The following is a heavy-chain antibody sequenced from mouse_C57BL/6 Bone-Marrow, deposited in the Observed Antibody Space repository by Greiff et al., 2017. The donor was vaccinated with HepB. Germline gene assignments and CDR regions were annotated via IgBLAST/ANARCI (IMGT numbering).Heavy chain of an antibody. V-gene: IGHV1-47*01. D-gene: IGHD2-3*01. J-gene: IGHJ2*01. CDR2: FHPYNDDT. CDR1: GYTFTTYP. Sequence: VQLQQSGAELVKPGASVKMSCKASGYTFTTYPIEWMKQNHGKSLEWIGNFHPYNDDTKYNEKFKGKATLTVEKSSSTVYLELGRLTSDDSAVYYCARGGDGYYDFDYWGQGTTLTVSS. CDR3: ARGGDGYYDFDY.